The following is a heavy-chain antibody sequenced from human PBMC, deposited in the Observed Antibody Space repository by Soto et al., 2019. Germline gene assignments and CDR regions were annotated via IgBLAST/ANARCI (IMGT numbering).Heavy chain of an antibody. V-gene: IGHV3-11*06. CDR3: ARGGNYNLDY. Sequence: QVQLVESGGGLAKPGGSLRLSCAASGFTFSDYYMAWLRQAPGKGLEWVSYISSSSTYTTYADSVKGRFTISRDNTKNSLYLQMNSLRAEDTAVYYCARGGNYNLDYWGQGILVTVSS. J-gene: IGHJ4*02. CDR1: GFTFSDYY. CDR2: ISSSSTYT. D-gene: IGHD4-4*01.